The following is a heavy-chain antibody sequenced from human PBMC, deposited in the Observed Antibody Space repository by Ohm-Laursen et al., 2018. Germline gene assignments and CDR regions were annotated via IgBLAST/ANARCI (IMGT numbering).Heavy chain of an antibody. J-gene: IGHJ3*02. Sequence: SQTLSLTCTVSGGSISSYYWTWIRQPPGKGLEWIGYIYYTGSTSYNPSLKSRVTISVDTSKNQFSLKLSSVTAADTAVYYCARRGHAFDIWGQGTMVTVSS. CDR2: IYYTGST. V-gene: IGHV4-59*01. CDR1: GGSISSYY. CDR3: ARRGHAFDI.